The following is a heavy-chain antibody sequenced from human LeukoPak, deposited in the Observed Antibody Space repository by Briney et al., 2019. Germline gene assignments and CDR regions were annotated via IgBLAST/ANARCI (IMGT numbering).Heavy chain of an antibody. Sequence: GESLKISCKGSGYNFTSYWIGWVRQMPGKGVEWMGIIYPGDSDTSYSPSFQGQVTISADKSISTAYLQWSSLKASDTAMYYCARLRLMYYYGSGARYYYYYYYMDVWGKGTTVTISS. J-gene: IGHJ6*03. CDR1: GYNFTSYW. CDR3: ARLRLMYYYGSGARYYYYYYYMDV. CDR2: IYPGDSDT. V-gene: IGHV5-51*01. D-gene: IGHD3-10*01.